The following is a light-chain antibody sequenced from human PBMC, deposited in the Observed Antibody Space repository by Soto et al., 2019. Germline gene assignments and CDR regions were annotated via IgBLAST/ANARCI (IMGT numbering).Light chain of an antibody. V-gene: IGKV1-39*01. CDR3: QQSYSSPPT. CDR2: AAS. CDR1: QSISNH. J-gene: IGKJ1*01. Sequence: IQMTQSASSLSVSLEDRVIIPWRASQSISNHLNWYQQKPGKAPKLLIFAASSLQSGVPSRFSGSRSGPDFNLTISSLQTEDFATYYCQQSYSSPPTFGQGTKVDIK.